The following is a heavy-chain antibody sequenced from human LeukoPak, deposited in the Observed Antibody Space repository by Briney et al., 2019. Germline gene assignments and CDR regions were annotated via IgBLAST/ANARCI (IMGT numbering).Heavy chain of an antibody. D-gene: IGHD6-6*01. V-gene: IGHV4-34*01. J-gene: IGHJ4*02. CDR3: ARGIAARLNDY. CDR2: INHSGST. CDR1: GGSFSGYY. Sequence: KSSETLSLTCAVYGGSFSGYYWSWIRQPPGKGLEWIGEINHSGSTNYNPSLKSRVTISVDTSKNQFSLKLSSVTAADTAVYYCARGIAARLNDYWGQGTLVTVSS.